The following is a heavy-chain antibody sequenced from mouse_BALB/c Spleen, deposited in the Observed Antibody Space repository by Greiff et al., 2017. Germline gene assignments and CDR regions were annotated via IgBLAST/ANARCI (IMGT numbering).Heavy chain of an antibody. V-gene: IGHV1-54*03. D-gene: IGHD1-1*01. CDR1: GYAFTNYL. CDR2: INPGSGGT. Sequence: QVQLQQSGAELVRPGTSVKVSCKASGYAFTNYLIEWVKQRPGQGLEWIGVINPGSGGTNYNEKFKGKATLTADKSSSTAYMQLSSLTSDDSAVYFCARPLITTVVATKLHYAMDYWGQGTSVTVSS. J-gene: IGHJ4*01. CDR3: ARPLITTVVATKLHYAMDY.